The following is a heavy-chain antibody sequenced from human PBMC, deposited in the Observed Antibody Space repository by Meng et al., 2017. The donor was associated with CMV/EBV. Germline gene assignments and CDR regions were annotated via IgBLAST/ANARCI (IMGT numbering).Heavy chain of an antibody. CDR1: GGSISSSSYY. D-gene: IGHD2-2*01. Sequence: SETLSLTCTVSGGSISSSSYYWGWIRQPPGTGLEWIGSIYYSGSTYYNPSLKSRVTISVDTSKNQFSLKLSSVTAADTAVYYCASRPGYCSSTSCYRRSHFDYWGQGTLVTVSS. V-gene: IGHV4-39*07. CDR3: ASRPGYCSSTSCYRRSHFDY. CDR2: IYYSGST. J-gene: IGHJ4*02.